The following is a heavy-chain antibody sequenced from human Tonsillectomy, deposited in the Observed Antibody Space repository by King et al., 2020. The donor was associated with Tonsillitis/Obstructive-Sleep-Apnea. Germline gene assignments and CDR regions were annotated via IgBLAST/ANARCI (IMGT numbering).Heavy chain of an antibody. J-gene: IGHJ4*02. Sequence: QVQLVESGAEVKKPGASVKVSCKAAGYRFITYGISWVRQAPGQGLEWMGWVSGYNGKTKYAQTLQVLQVRGTMTTDTSTSTAYMELRGLGAYETAVYCCARDSQYTSGWFDFWGQGTLVTVSS. D-gene: IGHD6-19*01. CDR3: ARDSQYTSGWFDF. V-gene: IGHV1-18*01. CDR2: VSGYNGKT. CDR1: GYRFITYG.